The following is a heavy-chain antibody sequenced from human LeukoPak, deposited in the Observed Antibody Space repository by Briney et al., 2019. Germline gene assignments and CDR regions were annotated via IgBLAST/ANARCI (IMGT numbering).Heavy chain of an antibody. CDR2: ISAYNGNT. Sequence: GASVKLSCKASGYTFTSYGISWVRQAPGQGLEWMGWISAYNGNTNYAQKLQGRVTMTTDTSTSTAYMELRSLRSDDTAVYYCARDVPAAKDYGMDVWGKGTTVTVSS. CDR3: ARDVPAAKDYGMDV. V-gene: IGHV1-18*04. CDR1: GYTFTSYG. J-gene: IGHJ6*04. D-gene: IGHD2-2*01.